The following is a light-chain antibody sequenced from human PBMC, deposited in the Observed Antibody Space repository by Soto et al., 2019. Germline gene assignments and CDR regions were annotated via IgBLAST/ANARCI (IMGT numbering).Light chain of an antibody. J-gene: IGKJ1*01. Sequence: DIQMTQTPSTLSASVGDRVTINCRASQNVNDYLAWYQQKPGNSPKVLIYDASTLESGVPSRFSGSGSGTEFTLTISGLQADDFATYYCQQYSSHGTFGRGTKVDIK. CDR2: DAS. CDR3: QQYSSHGT. CDR1: QNVNDY. V-gene: IGKV1-5*01.